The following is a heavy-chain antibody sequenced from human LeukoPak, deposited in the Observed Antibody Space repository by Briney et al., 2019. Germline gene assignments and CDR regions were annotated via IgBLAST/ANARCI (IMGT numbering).Heavy chain of an antibody. CDR2: LIPIFGSP. CDR1: GRTFSNYA. D-gene: IGHD1/OR15-1a*01. Sequence: SVKVSCKASGRTFSNYAIHWVRQAPGQGLEWMGNLIPIFGSPNYAQKFQGRITITADGSTSTAYLELSSLRSEDTAMYYCARDLHLNNDFWGQGTLVTISS. J-gene: IGHJ4*02. CDR3: ARDLHLNNDF. V-gene: IGHV1-69*13.